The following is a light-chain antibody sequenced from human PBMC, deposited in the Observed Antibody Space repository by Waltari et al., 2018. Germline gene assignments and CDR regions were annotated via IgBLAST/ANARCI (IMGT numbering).Light chain of an antibody. V-gene: IGKV4-1*01. CDR1: QTVSYSSNNKDH. J-gene: IGKJ1*01. Sequence: DIVMTQSPDSLAVSLGERATINCKSSQTVSYSSNNKDHLAWYQHKPGQPPRLLFYWASTRESGVPDRFSGSGSGTDFTLTISSLRAEDVAVYYCQQYYSTPQTFGQGTKVEIK. CDR3: QQYYSTPQT. CDR2: WAS.